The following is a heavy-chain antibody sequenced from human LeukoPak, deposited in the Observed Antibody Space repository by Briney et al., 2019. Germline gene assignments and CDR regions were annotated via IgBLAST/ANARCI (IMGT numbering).Heavy chain of an antibody. D-gene: IGHD5-24*01. CDR1: GYTFTGYY. CDR2: INPNSGGT. CDR3: ASYNYGNFDY. V-gene: IGHV1-2*02. Sequence: ASVKVSCKASGYTFTGYYLHWVRQAPGQGLEWMGWINPNSGGTNYQGRVPMTRDTSISTAYMELSRLRSDDTAVYYCASYNYGNFDYWGQGTLVTVSS. J-gene: IGHJ4*02.